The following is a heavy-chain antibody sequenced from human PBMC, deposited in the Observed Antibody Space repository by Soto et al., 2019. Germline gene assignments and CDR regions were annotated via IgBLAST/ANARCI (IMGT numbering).Heavy chain of an antibody. CDR1: GYTLTRFY. CDR3: ARGPDDSDVPRWDY. CDR2: INTRGGTT. D-gene: IGHD4-17*01. Sequence: QVQLVQSGAEVRKPGASVRLSCKASGYTLTRFYLHWVRQAPGQGLEWMGIINTRGGTTAYAQKFRGRLTVTRDTSTSTVYMELSNLRSEATAIYYCARGPDDSDVPRWDYWGQGTRVTVSS. J-gene: IGHJ4*02. V-gene: IGHV1-46*01.